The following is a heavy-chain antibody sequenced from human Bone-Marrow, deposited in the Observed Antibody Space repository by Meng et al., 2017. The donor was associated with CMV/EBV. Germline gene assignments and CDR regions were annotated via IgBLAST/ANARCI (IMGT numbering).Heavy chain of an antibody. D-gene: IGHD3-22*01. CDR1: GRYY. V-gene: IGHV4-31*02. CDR3: ARVDYYYDSSGYYCNWFDP. Sequence: GRYYWSWIRQHPGKGLEWIGYIYYSGSTYYNPSLKSRVTISVDTSKNQFSLKLSSVTAADTAVYYCARVDYYYDSSGYYCNWFDPWGQGTLVTVSS. CDR2: IYYSGST. J-gene: IGHJ5*02.